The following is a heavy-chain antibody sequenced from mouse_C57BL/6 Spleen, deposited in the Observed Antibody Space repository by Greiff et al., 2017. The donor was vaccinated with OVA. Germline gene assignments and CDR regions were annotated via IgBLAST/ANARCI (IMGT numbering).Heavy chain of an antibody. J-gene: IGHJ4*01. CDR3: SSAQGGYYAMDY. V-gene: IGHV1-64*01. Sequence: QVQLQQPGAELVKPGASVKLSCKASGYTFTSYWMHWVKQRPGQGLEWIGMIHPYSGSTHYYEKFKSKATLTVDKSSSTAYMQLSSLTSEDSAVYYGSSAQGGYYAMDYWGQGTSVTVSS. CDR1: GYTFTSYW. CDR2: IHPYSGST.